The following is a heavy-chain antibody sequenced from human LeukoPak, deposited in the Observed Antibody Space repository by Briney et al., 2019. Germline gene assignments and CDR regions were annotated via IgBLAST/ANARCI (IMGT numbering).Heavy chain of an antibody. V-gene: IGHV3-30*01. CDR3: AREPRGGLFDY. CDR1: GFTFSSYA. Sequence: GGSLRLSCAASGFTFSSYAMHWVCQAPGKGLEWVAVISYDGSNKYYADSVKGRFTISRDNSKNTLYLQMNSLRAEDTAVYYCAREPRGGLFDYWGQGTLVTVSS. CDR2: ISYDGSNK. J-gene: IGHJ4*02. D-gene: IGHD3-16*01.